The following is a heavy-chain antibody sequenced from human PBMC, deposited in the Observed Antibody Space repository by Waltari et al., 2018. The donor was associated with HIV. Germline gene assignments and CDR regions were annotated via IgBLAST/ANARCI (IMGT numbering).Heavy chain of an antibody. D-gene: IGHD6-19*01. CDR2: IDYSGST. Sequence: QLQLQESGPGLVKPSETLSLTCTVSGGSISSSSYYWGWIRQPPGKGVEWIGGIDYSGSTYSNPSLKGRVTISVDTSKNQFSLKLSSVTAADTAVYYCARALRGWYEWDYYFDYWGQGTLVTVSS. CDR3: ARALRGWYEWDYYFDY. V-gene: IGHV4-39*01. CDR1: GGSISSSSYY. J-gene: IGHJ4*02.